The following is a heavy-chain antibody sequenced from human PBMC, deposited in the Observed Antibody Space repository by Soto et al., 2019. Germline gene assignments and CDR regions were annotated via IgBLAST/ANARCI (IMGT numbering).Heavy chain of an antibody. CDR3: ARGSSWSHPNWFDP. J-gene: IGHJ5*02. CDR1: GGAISSSISY. CDR2: MYYSGST. Sequence: SETLSLTCTVSGGAISSSISYWGWIRQPPGKGLEWIGSMYYSGSTYYNPSLKSRVIISEDTSKNQFSLKVSSVTAADTAVYYCARGSSWSHPNWFDPWGQGTLVTVSS. D-gene: IGHD1-26*01. V-gene: IGHV4-39*01.